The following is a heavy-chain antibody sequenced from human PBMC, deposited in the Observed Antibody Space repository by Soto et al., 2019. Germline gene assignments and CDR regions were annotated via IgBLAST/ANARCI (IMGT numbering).Heavy chain of an antibody. V-gene: IGHV1-69*01. Sequence: QVQLVQSGAEVKKPGSSVKVSCKASGGTFSSYAISWVRQAPGQGLEWMGGIIPIFGTANYAQKFQGRVTITADESTSKAYMELSSLRSEDTAVYYCARDSQVAARPVYYYGMDVWGQGTTVTVSS. D-gene: IGHD6-6*01. CDR3: ARDSQVAARPVYYYGMDV. J-gene: IGHJ6*02. CDR2: IIPIFGTA. CDR1: GGTFSSYA.